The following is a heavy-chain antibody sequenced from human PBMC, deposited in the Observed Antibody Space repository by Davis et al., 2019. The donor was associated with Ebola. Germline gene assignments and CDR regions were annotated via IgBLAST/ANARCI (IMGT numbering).Heavy chain of an antibody. D-gene: IGHD5-12*01. CDR3: ARLGIVATF. Sequence: PSETLSLTCAVSGFSISSGYYWGWIRQPPEKGLEWIGSFYSGGSTYYNPSLKGRVTISVDTSRNQFSLEVNSVTAADTAVYYCARLGIVATFWGQGTLVTVSS. CDR2: FYSGGST. V-gene: IGHV4-38-2*01. CDR1: GFSISSGYY. J-gene: IGHJ4*02.